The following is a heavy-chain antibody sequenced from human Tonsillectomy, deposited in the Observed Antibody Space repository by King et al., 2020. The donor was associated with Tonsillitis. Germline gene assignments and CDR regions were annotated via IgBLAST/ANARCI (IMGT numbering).Heavy chain of an antibody. CDR1: GFTFSSYA. D-gene: IGHD3-22*01. CDR3: AKEPYDSSGYPLDY. V-gene: IGHV3-23*04. J-gene: IGHJ4*02. Sequence: EQRVESGGGLVQPGGSLRLSCASSGFTFSSYAMTWVRQAPGMGLEWVSAISGAVGITYYADSVKGLFTIASDNYNNTLYLQMNSLRAEDTAVYYCAKEPYDSSGYPLDYWGQGTLVTVSS. CDR2: ISGAVGIT.